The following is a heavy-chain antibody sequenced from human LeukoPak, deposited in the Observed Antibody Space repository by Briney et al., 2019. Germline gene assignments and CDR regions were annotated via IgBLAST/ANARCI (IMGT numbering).Heavy chain of an antibody. D-gene: IGHD4-17*01. Sequence: PGGSLRLSCEASGFTFTSYAMNWVRQAPGKGLEWVSAISSSSGMIYYADSVKGRFTISRDNAKNSLYLQMNSLRAEDTAVYYCASNVGTVTNFKRYFDLWGRGTLVTVSS. CDR1: GFTFTSYA. CDR2: ISSSSGMI. J-gene: IGHJ2*01. CDR3: ASNVGTVTNFKRYFDL. V-gene: IGHV3-21*04.